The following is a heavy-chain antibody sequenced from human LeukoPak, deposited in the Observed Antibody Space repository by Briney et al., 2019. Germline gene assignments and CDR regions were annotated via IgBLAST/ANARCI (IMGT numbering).Heavy chain of an antibody. Sequence: PSETLSLTCTVSGGSISSGGYYWSWIRQPPGKSLEWIGYIYHSGSTYYNPSLKSRVTISVDRSKNQFSLKLSSVTAADTAVYYCARERRYSWSSFDPWGQGTLVTVSS. CDR2: IYHSGST. V-gene: IGHV4-30-2*01. J-gene: IGHJ5*02. D-gene: IGHD1-20*01. CDR3: ARERRYSWSSFDP. CDR1: GGSISSGGYY.